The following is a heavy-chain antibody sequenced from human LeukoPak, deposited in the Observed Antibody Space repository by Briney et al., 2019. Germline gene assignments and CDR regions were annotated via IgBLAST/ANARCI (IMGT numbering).Heavy chain of an antibody. V-gene: IGHV4-59*01. J-gene: IGHJ4*02. CDR3: ARQRGSVLSFFDY. Sequence: KSSETLSLTCTVSGGSISSYYWSWIRQPPGKGLEWIGYIYYSGSTNYNPSLKSRVTISVDTSKNQFSLKLSSVTAADTAVYYCARQRGSVLSFFDYWGQGTLVTVSS. CDR2: IYYSGST. CDR1: GGSISSYY. D-gene: IGHD2-8*02.